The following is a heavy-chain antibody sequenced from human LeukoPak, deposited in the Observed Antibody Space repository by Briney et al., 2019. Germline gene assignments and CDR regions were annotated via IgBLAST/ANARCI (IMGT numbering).Heavy chain of an antibody. CDR3: ARDYGSSGWYGGFDY. V-gene: IGHV3-30-3*01. CDR2: ISYDGSNK. Sequence: GGSLRLSCAASGFTFSSYAMHWVRQAPGKGLEWVAVISYDGSNKYYADSVKGRFTISRDNSKNTLYLQMNSLRAEDTAVYYCARDYGSSGWYGGFDYWGQGTLVTVSS. J-gene: IGHJ4*02. CDR1: GFTFSSYA. D-gene: IGHD6-19*01.